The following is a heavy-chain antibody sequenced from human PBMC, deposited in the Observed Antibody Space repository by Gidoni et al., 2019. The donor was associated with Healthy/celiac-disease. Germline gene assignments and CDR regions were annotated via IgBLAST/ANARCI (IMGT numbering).Heavy chain of an antibody. Sequence: EVQLLGSGGGLLQPGGSLGPSCAPPGFTFSSYAMSWVRQAPGKGLEWVSAISGSGGSTYYADSVKGRFTISRDNSKNTLYLQMNSLRAEDTAVYYCAKRGGGSYYWGQGTLVTVSS. D-gene: IGHD1-26*01. CDR2: ISGSGGST. CDR1: GFTFSSYA. J-gene: IGHJ4*02. CDR3: AKRGGGSYY. V-gene: IGHV3-23*01.